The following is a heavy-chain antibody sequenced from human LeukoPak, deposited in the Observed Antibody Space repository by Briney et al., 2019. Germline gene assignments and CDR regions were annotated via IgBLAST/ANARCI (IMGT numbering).Heavy chain of an antibody. D-gene: IGHD6-6*01. Sequence: ETLSLTCTVSGGSISSYYWSWIRQPAGKGLEWIGRIYTSGSTNYNPSLRSRVTMSVDTSKNQFSLKLSSVTAADTAVYYCARDLEGQLANWFDPWGQGTLVTVSS. CDR1: GGSISSYY. CDR2: IYTSGST. CDR3: ARDLEGQLANWFDP. V-gene: IGHV4-4*07. J-gene: IGHJ5*02.